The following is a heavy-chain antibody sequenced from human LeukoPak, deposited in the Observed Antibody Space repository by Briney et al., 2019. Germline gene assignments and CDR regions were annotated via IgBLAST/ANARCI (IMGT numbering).Heavy chain of an antibody. CDR3: AREWELLDYFDY. J-gene: IGHJ4*02. Sequence: GGSLRLSCAASGFTFNHYAMHWVRQAPGKGLEWVSGISWNSGSIGYADSVKGRFTISRDNAKNSLYLRMNSLRAEDTAVYYCAREWELLDYFDYWGQGTLVTVSS. V-gene: IGHV3-9*01. CDR1: GFTFNHYA. CDR2: ISWNSGSI. D-gene: IGHD1-26*01.